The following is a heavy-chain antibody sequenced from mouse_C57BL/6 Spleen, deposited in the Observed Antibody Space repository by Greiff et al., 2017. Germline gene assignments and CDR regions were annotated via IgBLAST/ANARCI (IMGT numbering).Heavy chain of an antibody. V-gene: IGHV2-2*01. CDR3: ARKPPFDYYAMDY. CDR1: GFSLTSYG. J-gene: IGHJ4*01. Sequence: VKLVESGPGLVQPSQSLSITCTVSGFSLTSYGVHWVRQSPGKGLEWLGVIWSGGSTDYNAAFISRLSISKDNSKSQVFFKMNSLQADVTAIYYCARKPPFDYYAMDYWGQGTSVTVSS. CDR2: IWSGGST.